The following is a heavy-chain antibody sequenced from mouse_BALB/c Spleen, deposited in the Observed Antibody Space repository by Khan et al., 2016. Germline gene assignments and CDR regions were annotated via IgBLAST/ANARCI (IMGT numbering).Heavy chain of an antibody. Sequence: QVQLQQSGAELMKPGASVKISCKATGYTFSNYWIEWVKQRPGHGLEWIGDILPGSGYSNSNENFKGKATFTADASSNTAYMQLISLTSEDSAVYFCAGAGYSMDYWGQGTSVTVSS. CDR3: AGAGYSMDY. V-gene: IGHV1-9*01. CDR1: GYTFSNYW. CDR2: ILPGSGYS. J-gene: IGHJ4*01.